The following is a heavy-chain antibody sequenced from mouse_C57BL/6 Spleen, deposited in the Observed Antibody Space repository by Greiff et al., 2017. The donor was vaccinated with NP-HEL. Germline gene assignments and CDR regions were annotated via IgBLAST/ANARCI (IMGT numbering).Heavy chain of an antibody. CDR2: INPNNGGT. Sequence: EVQLQQSGPELVKPGASVKISCKASGYTFTDYYMNWVKQSHGKSLEWIGDINPNNGGTSYNQKFKGKATLTVDKSSSTAYMELRSLTSEDSAVYYCARMGVVATDWYFDVWGTGTTVTVSS. V-gene: IGHV1-26*01. J-gene: IGHJ1*03. D-gene: IGHD1-1*01. CDR1: GYTFTDYY. CDR3: ARMGVVATDWYFDV.